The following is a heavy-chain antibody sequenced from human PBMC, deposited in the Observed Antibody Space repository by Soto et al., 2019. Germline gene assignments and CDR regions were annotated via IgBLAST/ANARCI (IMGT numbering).Heavy chain of an antibody. J-gene: IGHJ3*01. CDR3: GRDGSGGIIDS. Sequence: QVQLVQSGAEVKKPGASVKVSCKTSGYTFTGYGINWVRQAPGHGLEWMGWISVFNGNTKYGQNIQDRVIMTTDTSTSTAYMERMSLRSDDTAVYFCGRDGSGGIIDSWGQGTMLIVSS. CDR2: ISVFNGNT. V-gene: IGHV1-18*01. CDR1: GYTFTGYG. D-gene: IGHD2-15*01.